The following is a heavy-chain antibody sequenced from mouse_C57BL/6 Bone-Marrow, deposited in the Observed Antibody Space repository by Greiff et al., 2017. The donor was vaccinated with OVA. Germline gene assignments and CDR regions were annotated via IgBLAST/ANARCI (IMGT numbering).Heavy chain of an antibody. CDR2: INYDGSST. J-gene: IGHJ1*03. CDR1: GFTFSDYY. CDR3: ARDRTVVLHWYFDV. D-gene: IGHD1-1*01. V-gene: IGHV5-16*01. Sequence: EVKLVESEGGLVQPGSSMKLSCTASGFTFSDYYMAWVRQVPEKGLEWVANINYDGSSTYYLDSLKSRFIISRDNAKNILYLQMSSLKSEDTATYYGARDRTVVLHWYFDVWGTGTTVTVSS.